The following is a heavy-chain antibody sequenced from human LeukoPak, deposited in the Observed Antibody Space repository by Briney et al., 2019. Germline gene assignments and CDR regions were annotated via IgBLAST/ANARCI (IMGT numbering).Heavy chain of an antibody. CDR1: GFTFSSYG. V-gene: IGHV3-30*02. J-gene: IGHJ4*02. Sequence: GGSLRLSCAASGFTFSSYGMHWVRQAPGKGLEGGAFIRYDGSNKYYADSVKGRFTISRDNSKNTLYLQMNSLGAEDTAVYYCAKDRILEWLLFPPPLDYWGQGTLVTVSS. CDR3: AKDRILEWLLFPPPLDY. D-gene: IGHD3-3*01. CDR2: IRYDGSNK.